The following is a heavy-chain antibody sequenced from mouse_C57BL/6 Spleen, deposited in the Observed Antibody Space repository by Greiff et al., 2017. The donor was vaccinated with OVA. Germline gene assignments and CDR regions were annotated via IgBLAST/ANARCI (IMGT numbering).Heavy chain of an antibody. Sequence: QVQLQQSGAELMKPGASVKLSCKATGYTFTGYWIEWVKQRPGHGLEWIGEILPGSGSTNNNEKFKGKATFTADTSSTTAYLQLSSLTTEDSAIYYCARGGSSYGEGFDYWGQGTTLTVSS. CDR1: GYTFTGYW. D-gene: IGHD1-1*01. CDR2: ILPGSGST. CDR3: ARGGSSYGEGFDY. J-gene: IGHJ2*01. V-gene: IGHV1-9*01.